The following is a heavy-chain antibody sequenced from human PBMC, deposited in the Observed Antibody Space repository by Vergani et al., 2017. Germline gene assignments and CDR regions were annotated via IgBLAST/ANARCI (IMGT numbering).Heavy chain of an antibody. D-gene: IGHD1-7*01. CDR1: GGSISSSSYY. CDR3: ARALRLTGSTFFDY. V-gene: IGHV4-39*01. CDR2: IYYSGST. J-gene: IGHJ4*02. Sequence: QLQLQESGPGLVKPSETLSLTCTVSGGSISSSSYYWGWIRQPPGKGLEWIGSIYYSGSTYYNPSLKSRVTISVDTSKNQFSLKLSAVTAADPAVYYCARALRLTGSTFFDYWGQGILVTVSS.